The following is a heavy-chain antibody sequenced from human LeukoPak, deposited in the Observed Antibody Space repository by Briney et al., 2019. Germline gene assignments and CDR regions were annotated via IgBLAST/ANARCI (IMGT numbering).Heavy chain of an antibody. CDR2: IYTSGST. CDR3: ARDCSGGSCYSGVGVDP. D-gene: IGHD2-15*01. Sequence: SETLSLTCTVSGGSISSGSYYWSWIRQPAGKGLEWIGCIYTSGSTNYNPSLKSRVTISVDTSKNQFSLKLSSVTAADTAVYYCARDCSGGSCYSGVGVDPWGQGTLVTVSS. J-gene: IGHJ5*02. CDR1: GGSISSGSYY. V-gene: IGHV4-61*02.